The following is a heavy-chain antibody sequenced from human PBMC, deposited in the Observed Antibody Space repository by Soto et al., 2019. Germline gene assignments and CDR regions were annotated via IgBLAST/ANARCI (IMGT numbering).Heavy chain of an antibody. Sequence: GGSLRLSCAASGFTFSSYAMSWVRQAPGKGLEWVSAISGSGGSTYYADSVKGRFTISRDNSKNTLYLQMNSLRAEDTAVYYCAKRPAAADDSYYGMDVWGQGTTVTVSS. CDR1: GFTFSSYA. J-gene: IGHJ6*02. V-gene: IGHV3-23*01. D-gene: IGHD6-13*01. CDR2: ISGSGGST. CDR3: AKRPAAADDSYYGMDV.